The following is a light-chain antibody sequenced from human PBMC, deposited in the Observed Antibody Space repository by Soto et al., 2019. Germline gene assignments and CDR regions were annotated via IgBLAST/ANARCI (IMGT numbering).Light chain of an antibody. Sequence: QSALTQPASVSGSPGQSITISCTGTSSDIGRYDYVSWYQQFPGKAPKLMIYRVINRPSGVSDRFSGSKSGNSASLTISELQAEDEADYYCTSFTSSNTWVFGGGTKLTVL. CDR3: TSFTSSNTWV. CDR2: RVI. CDR1: SSDIGRYDY. J-gene: IGLJ3*02. V-gene: IGLV2-14*03.